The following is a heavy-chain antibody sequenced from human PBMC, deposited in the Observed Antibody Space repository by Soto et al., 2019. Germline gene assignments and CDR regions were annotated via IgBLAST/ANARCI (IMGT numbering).Heavy chain of an antibody. CDR3: ARDYYETQYYYGMDV. CDR2: IYYSGST. CDR1: GGSISSGGYY. J-gene: IGHJ6*02. D-gene: IGHD3-22*01. Sequence: SETLSLTCTVSGGSISSGGYYWSWIRQHPGKGLEWIGYIYYSGSTYYNPSLKSRVTISVDTSKNQFSLKLSSVTAADTAVYYCARDYYETQYYYGMDVWGQGTTVTVSS. V-gene: IGHV4-31*03.